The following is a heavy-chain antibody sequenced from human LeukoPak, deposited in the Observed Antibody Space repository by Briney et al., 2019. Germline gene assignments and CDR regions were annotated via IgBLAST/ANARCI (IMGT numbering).Heavy chain of an antibody. Sequence: PSETLSLTCTVYGGSTSSYYWSWIRQPAGKGLEWIGRIYASGSTNYNPSLKSRVTMSVDTSKNQFSLKLTSVTAADTAVYYCARESSGWPSDIWGQGTMVTVSS. J-gene: IGHJ3*02. V-gene: IGHV4-4*07. D-gene: IGHD6-19*01. CDR2: IYASGST. CDR3: ARESSGWPSDI. CDR1: GGSTSSYY.